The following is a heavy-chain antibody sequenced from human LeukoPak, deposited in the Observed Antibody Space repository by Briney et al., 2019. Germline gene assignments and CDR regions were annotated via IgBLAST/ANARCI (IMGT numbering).Heavy chain of an antibody. CDR2: ISDTGGST. V-gene: IGHV3-23*01. J-gene: IGHJ4*02. D-gene: IGHD4-11*01. Sequence: GGSLRLSCAASAFTFGSFGMSWVRQAPGKGLEWVSAISDTGGSTFYADSVKGRFTISRDNSKNTLYLQMNSLSAEDTAIYYCAKGRIQSYMAPEYWGQGTLVTVSS. CDR3: AKGRIQSYMAPEY. CDR1: AFTFGSFG.